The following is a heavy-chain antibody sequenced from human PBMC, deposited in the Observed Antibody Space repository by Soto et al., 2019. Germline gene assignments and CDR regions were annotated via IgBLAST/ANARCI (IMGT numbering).Heavy chain of an antibody. Sequence: PGESLKISCKGSGYSFTSYWISWVRQMPGKGLEWMGRIDPSDSYTNYSPSFQGHVTISADKSISTAYLQWSSLKASDTAMYYCASGGGYCSSTSCPHTARYYYYGMDVWGQGTTVTVSS. CDR1: GYSFTSYW. V-gene: IGHV5-10-1*01. CDR2: IDPSDSYT. D-gene: IGHD2-2*01. J-gene: IGHJ6*02. CDR3: ASGGGYCSSTSCPHTARYYYYGMDV.